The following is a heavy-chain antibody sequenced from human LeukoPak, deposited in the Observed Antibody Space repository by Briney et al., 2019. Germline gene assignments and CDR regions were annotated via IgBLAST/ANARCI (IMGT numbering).Heavy chain of an antibody. CDR2: ISAYNGNI. CDR1: GYTFTSYG. Sequence: EASVKVSCKASGYTFTSYGISWVRQAPGQGLEWMGWISAYNGNINYAQMLQGRVTMTTDTSTSTAYMDLRSLRSDDTAVYYCARGPPHRDYYYYYLDVWGTGTTVTVSS. J-gene: IGHJ6*03. CDR3: ARGPPHRDYYYYYLDV. D-gene: IGHD5-24*01. V-gene: IGHV1-18*01.